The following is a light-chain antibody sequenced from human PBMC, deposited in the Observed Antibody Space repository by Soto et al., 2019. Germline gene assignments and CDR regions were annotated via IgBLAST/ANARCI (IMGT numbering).Light chain of an antibody. CDR2: GAS. Sequence: ESVLTQSPGTLSLSPGERATLSYRASQSVTSNYLAWYQQKPGQAPRLLIYGASRRATGIPDRFSGSGSGTDFTLTISRLEPEDFAVYYCQHYGSSPRTFGQGTKVEIK. V-gene: IGKV3-20*01. J-gene: IGKJ1*01. CDR1: QSVTSNY. CDR3: QHYGSSPRT.